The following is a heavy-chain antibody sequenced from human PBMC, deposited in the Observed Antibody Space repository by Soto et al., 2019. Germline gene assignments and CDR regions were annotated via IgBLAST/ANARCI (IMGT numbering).Heavy chain of an antibody. V-gene: IGHV3-48*03. Sequence: GALRLSCAASGFTFSSYEMNWVRQAPGKGLEWVSYISSSGSTIYYADSVKGRFTVSRDNAKNSLYLQMNSLRAEDTAVYYCARQGDYPDYWGQGTLVTVSS. CDR1: GFTFSSYE. D-gene: IGHD3-16*01. CDR3: ARQGDYPDY. CDR2: ISSSGSTI. J-gene: IGHJ4*02.